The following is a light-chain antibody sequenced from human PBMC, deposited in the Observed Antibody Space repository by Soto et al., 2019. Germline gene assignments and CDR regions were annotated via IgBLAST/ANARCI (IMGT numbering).Light chain of an antibody. CDR1: QSVSYN. J-gene: IGKJ4*01. V-gene: IGKV3-15*01. CDR3: QQYKNWPPLT. Sequence: EIVMTQSPATVSVSPGETATLSCRASQSVSYNFAWYQQKPGQGLRRLIYDAFTRATGIPARFSGSGSVTEFTLTISSLQSEDFAVYYCQQYKNWPPLTFGGGTKVEIK. CDR2: DAF.